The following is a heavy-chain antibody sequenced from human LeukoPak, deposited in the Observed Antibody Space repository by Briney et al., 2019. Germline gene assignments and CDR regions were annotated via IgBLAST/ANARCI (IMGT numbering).Heavy chain of an antibody. V-gene: IGHV3-30*18. CDR1: GFTFSNYG. J-gene: IGHJ4*02. CDR2: ISYDGTNK. Sequence: GGSLRLSCAASGFTFSNYGMHWVRQAPGKGLEWVAVISYDGTNKYYPDSVKGRFTFSRDNSKNTLYLQMNSLRAEDTAVYYCAKDQFDYYDSSGYYYPSPSFDYWGQGTLVTVSS. D-gene: IGHD3-22*01. CDR3: AKDQFDYYDSSGYYYPSPSFDY.